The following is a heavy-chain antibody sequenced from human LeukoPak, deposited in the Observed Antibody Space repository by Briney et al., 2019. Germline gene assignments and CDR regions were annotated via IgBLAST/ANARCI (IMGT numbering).Heavy chain of an antibody. CDR1: GFTFSSYS. D-gene: IGHD6-13*01. CDR2: ISSSSSYI. J-gene: IGHJ4*02. Sequence: GGSLRLSCAASGFTFSSYSMNWVRQAPGKGLGWVSSISSSSSYIYYADSVKGRFTISRDNAKNSLYLQMNSLRAEDTAVYYCARGPAAGLFDYWGQGTLVTVSS. V-gene: IGHV3-21*01. CDR3: ARGPAAGLFDY.